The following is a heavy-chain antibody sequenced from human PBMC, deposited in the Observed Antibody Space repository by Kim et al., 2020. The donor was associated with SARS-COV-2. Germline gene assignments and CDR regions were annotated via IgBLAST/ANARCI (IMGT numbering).Heavy chain of an antibody. CDR2: IEKDGSEK. CDR3: VAGAGWLPDF. V-gene: IGHV3-7*01. CDR1: GFTFSDYW. J-gene: IGHJ4*02. Sequence: GGSLRLSCTASGFTFSDYWMNWVRQAPGKGLEWVANIEKDGSEKNYVGSVRGRFTISRDNSKNSLYLQMNKLRVEDSAVYYCVAGAGWLPDFWGQGSLVTVSS. D-gene: IGHD5-12*01.